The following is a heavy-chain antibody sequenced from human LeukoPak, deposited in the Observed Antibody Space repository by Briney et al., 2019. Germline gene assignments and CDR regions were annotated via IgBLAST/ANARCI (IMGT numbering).Heavy chain of an antibody. J-gene: IGHJ4*02. D-gene: IGHD5-24*01. Sequence: PGGSLSLSCAASGLTLRSHSMNWVRQAPGEGREWVSSTSSSSSYICYADSVKGRFTISRDNAKNSLYLQMNSLRAEDTAVYYCAIDREMATPDYWGQGTLVTVSS. CDR1: GLTLRSHS. CDR3: AIDREMATPDY. V-gene: IGHV3-21*01. CDR2: TSSSSSYI.